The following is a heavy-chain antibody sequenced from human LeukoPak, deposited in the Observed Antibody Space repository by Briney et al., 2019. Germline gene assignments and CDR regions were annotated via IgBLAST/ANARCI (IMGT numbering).Heavy chain of an antibody. D-gene: IGHD6-13*01. CDR1: GGSFSGYY. V-gene: IGHV4-34*01. J-gene: IGHJ5*02. Sequence: SETLSLTCAVYGGSFSGYYWSWIRQPPGKGLEWIGEINHSGSTNYNPSLKSRVTISVDTSKNQFSLKLSSVTAADTAVYYCARVIAAANFPWGQGTPVTVSS. CDR2: INHSGST. CDR3: ARVIAAANFP.